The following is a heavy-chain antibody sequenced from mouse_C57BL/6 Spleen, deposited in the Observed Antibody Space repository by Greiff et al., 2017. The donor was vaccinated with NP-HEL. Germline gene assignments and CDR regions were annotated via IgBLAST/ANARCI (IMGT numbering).Heavy chain of an antibody. Sequence: EVKLMESGGGLVKPGGSLKLSCAASGFTFSSYAMSWVRQTPEKRLEWVATISDGGGYTYYPDNVKGRFTISRDNAKNNLYLQMSHLKSEDTAMYYCARDYPPYDNYGGFAYWGQGTLVTVSA. D-gene: IGHD2-1*01. CDR3: ARDYPPYDNYGGFAY. J-gene: IGHJ3*01. CDR1: GFTFSSYA. V-gene: IGHV5-4*01. CDR2: ISDGGGYT.